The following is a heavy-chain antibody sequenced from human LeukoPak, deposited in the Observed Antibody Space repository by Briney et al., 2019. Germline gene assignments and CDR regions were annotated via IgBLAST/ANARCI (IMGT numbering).Heavy chain of an antibody. CDR3: ARRAYGSMDV. V-gene: IGHV1-2*02. CDR2: INPNRGGT. D-gene: IGHD3-10*01. J-gene: IGHJ6*04. CDR1: GFTFTAYY. Sequence: GASVKVSCKASGFTFTAYYMHWVRQAPGQRLEWMGWINPNRGGTNYAQKLQGRVIMTWDTSISTASMELSSLRSEDTAVYYCARRAYGSMDVWGKGTTVTVSS.